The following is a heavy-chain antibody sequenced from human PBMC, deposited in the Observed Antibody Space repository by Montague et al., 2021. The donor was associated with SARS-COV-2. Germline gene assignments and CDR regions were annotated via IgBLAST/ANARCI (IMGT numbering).Heavy chain of an antibody. CDR1: GGSISSSSYY. CDR2: IYYSGST. V-gene: IGHV4-39*01. Sequence: SETLSLTCTVSGGSISSSSYYWGWIRQPPGKGLEWIGSIYYSGSTYYNPSLKSRVTISVDTSKNQFSLKLSSVTAADTAVYYCARNPADYYGSGSYPTWEEWFDPWGQGTLVTVAS. CDR3: ARNPADYYGSGSYPTWEEWFDP. D-gene: IGHD3-10*01. J-gene: IGHJ5*02.